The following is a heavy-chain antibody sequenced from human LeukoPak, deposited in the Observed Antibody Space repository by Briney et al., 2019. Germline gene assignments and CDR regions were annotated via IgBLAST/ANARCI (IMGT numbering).Heavy chain of an antibody. V-gene: IGHV4-30-2*01. Sequence: TLSLTCAVSGGSISSGGYSWSWIRQPPGKGLEWIGYIYHSGSTYYNPSLKSRVTISVDRSKNQFSLKLSSVTAADTAVYYCARGVDIVVVPAAPHYNWFDPWAREPWSPSPQ. CDR3: ARGVDIVVVPAAPHYNWFDP. D-gene: IGHD2-2*01. CDR2: IYHSGST. CDR1: GGSISSGGYS. J-gene: IGHJ5*02.